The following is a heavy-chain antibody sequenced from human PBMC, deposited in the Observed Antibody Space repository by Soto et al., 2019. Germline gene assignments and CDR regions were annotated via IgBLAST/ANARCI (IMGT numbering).Heavy chain of an antibody. J-gene: IGHJ5*02. Sequence: QINLIESGPTLVKPTQTLTLTSTFSGFSLSTSGAAVGWVRQPPGRALEWLALIYWDGDKRYNASLGNRLTITKDTSMNQVVLTLTNVDPADTATYYCAHRATMKIFGLIIDNGIWFDPWGQGTRVIVSS. CDR3: AHRATMKIFGLIIDNGIWFDP. V-gene: IGHV2-5*02. CDR2: IYWDGDK. CDR1: GFSLSTSGAA. D-gene: IGHD3-3*01.